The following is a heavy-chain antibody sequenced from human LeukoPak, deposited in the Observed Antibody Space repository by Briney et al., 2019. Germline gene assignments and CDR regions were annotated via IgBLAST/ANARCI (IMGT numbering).Heavy chain of an antibody. V-gene: IGHV1-69*01. CDR1: GGTFSGYA. CDR3: ARSYYDSSDYYFTS. D-gene: IGHD3-22*01. CDR2: IIPIFGTA. Sequence: GASVKVSCKASGGTFSGYAISWVRQAPGQGLEWMGGIIPIFGTANYAQKFQGRVTITADESTSTAYMELSSLRSEDTAVYYCARSYYDSSDYYFTSWGQGILVTVSP. J-gene: IGHJ4*02.